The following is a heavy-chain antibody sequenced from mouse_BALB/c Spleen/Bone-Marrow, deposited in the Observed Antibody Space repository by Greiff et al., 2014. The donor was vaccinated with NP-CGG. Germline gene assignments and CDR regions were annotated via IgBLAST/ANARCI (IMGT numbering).Heavy chain of an antibody. V-gene: IGHV1-5*01. CDR2: IYPGNSDT. D-gene: IGHD2-2*01. CDR3: TNGYDYYAMDY. Sequence: EVQLVESGTVLARPGASVKMFCKASGYSFTSYWMHWVKQRPGQGLEWIGAIYPGNSDTSYNQKFKGKAKLTAVTSASTAYMELSSLTNEDSAVYYCTNGYDYYAMDYWGQGTSVTVSS. CDR1: GYSFTSYW. J-gene: IGHJ4*01.